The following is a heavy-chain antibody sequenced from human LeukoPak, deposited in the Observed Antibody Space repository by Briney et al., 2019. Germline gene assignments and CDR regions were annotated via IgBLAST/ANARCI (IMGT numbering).Heavy chain of an antibody. CDR3: AREFFVRFSLDP. CDR2: IYTSGGA. Sequence: TETLSVSCIVSGGSIRDYYYSWVRQAAGQGLEWIGWIYTSGGAKQNPSLKSRVIISVDRSKRQVSLKLSSVTDADTAVYYSAREFFVRFSLDPWGQGTLVTVSS. J-gene: IGHJ5*02. CDR1: GGSIRDYY. V-gene: IGHV4-4*07. D-gene: IGHD3-3*01.